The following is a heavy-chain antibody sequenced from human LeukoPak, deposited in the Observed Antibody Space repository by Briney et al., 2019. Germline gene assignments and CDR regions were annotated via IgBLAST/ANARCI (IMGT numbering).Heavy chain of an antibody. CDR2: INTNTGNA. Sequence: ASVKVSCKASGYTFIRYGLNWVRQAPGQGLEWMGWINTNTGNATYAQGFTGRIVLSLDTSVSTAFLQINSLKAEDTAFYYCARDGMYDSGSRTLRPYNWFEPWGQGTLVTVSS. V-gene: IGHV7-4-1*02. J-gene: IGHJ5*02. CDR1: GYTFIRYG. CDR3: ARDGMYDSGSRTLRPYNWFEP. D-gene: IGHD3-10*01.